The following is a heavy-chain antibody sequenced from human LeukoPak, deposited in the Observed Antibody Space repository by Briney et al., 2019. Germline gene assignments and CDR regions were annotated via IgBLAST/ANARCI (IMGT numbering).Heavy chain of an antibody. CDR1: GGSISNSY. J-gene: IGHJ4*02. CDR3: ARDPNSAL. Sequence: SETLPLTCTVSGGSISNSYWSWIRQPAGKGLEWIGRIYTSGSTNYNYNPSLKSRVTMSVDTSKNQFSLKLSSVTAADTAVYHCARDPNSALWGQGTLVTVSS. D-gene: IGHD2-21*01. CDR2: IYTSGST. V-gene: IGHV4-4*07.